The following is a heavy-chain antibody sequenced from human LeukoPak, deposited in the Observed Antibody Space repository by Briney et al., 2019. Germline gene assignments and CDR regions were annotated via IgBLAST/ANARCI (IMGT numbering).Heavy chain of an antibody. V-gene: IGHV1-8*01. CDR1: GYTFTSYD. D-gene: IGHD3-22*01. CDR3: ARARRRGTMIVVVRLDY. CDR2: MNPNSGNT. J-gene: IGHJ4*02. Sequence: ASVKVSCKASGYTFTSYDTNWVRQATGQGLEWMGWMNPNSGNTGYAQKFQGRVTMTRNTSISTAYMELSSLRSEDTAVYYCARARRRGTMIVVVRLDYWGQGTLVTVSS.